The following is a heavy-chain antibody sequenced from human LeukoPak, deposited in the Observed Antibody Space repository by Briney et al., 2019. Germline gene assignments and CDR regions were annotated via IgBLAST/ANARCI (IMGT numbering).Heavy chain of an antibody. V-gene: IGHV1-69*10. CDR3: ARGRKDLRGYYDTSGPTFGY. J-gene: IGHJ4*02. Sequence: SVKVSCKAAGGTFSSYAISLVRQAPGQGIEWMGGIIPILGIANYAQKFQGRVTITADKSTSTAYMELSSLRSEDTAVYYCARGRKDLRGYYDTSGPTFGYWGQGTLVTVSS. CDR2: IIPILGIA. D-gene: IGHD3-22*01. CDR1: GGTFSSYA.